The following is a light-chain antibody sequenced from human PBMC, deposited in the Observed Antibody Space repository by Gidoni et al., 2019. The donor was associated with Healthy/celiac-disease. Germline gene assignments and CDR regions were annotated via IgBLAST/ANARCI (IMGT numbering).Light chain of an antibody. CDR1: QSLLHRKGYNY. V-gene: IGKV2-28*01. CDR2: LGS. Sequence: DTVMTQSTLSLPVTPGEPADISCRSSQSLLHRKGYNYLDWYLQKPGKSPQLLIYLGSTRASGVPDRFSGSGSGTDFTLKISRVEAEDVGVYYCLQSLQAPYTFGQGTKLEIK. J-gene: IGKJ2*01. CDR3: LQSLQAPYT.